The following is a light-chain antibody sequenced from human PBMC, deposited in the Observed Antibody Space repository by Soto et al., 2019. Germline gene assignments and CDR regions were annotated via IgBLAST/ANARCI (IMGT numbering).Light chain of an antibody. CDR1: QSVSSNY. V-gene: IGKV3-20*01. CDR2: AKS. J-gene: IGKJ1*01. CDR3: HQYGYSSWT. Sequence: EIVLTQSPGTLSLSPGERATLSCRASQSVSSNYLAWYQQKPGQAPRLLIYAKSSRATGIPDRFSGSGSGTDFTLAISRLETEDFAVYYCHQYGYSSWTFGQGTKVEIK.